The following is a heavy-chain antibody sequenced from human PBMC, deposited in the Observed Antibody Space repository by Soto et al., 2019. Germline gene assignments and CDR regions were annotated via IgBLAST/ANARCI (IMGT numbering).Heavy chain of an antibody. J-gene: IGHJ3*02. CDR2: TYYRSKWYN. CDR3: ARLRSSLGRDYDFWNGPRQKAFDI. D-gene: IGHD3-3*01. CDR1: GDSVTSNSAA. V-gene: IGHV6-1*01. Sequence: LSLTCAISGDSVTSNSAACNGIRQSPSRGREWLGRTYYRSKWYNDYAVSVKSRITINPDTYNNKFSLQLNSVTPEDTAVYYCARLRSSLGRDYDFWNGPRQKAFDIWGQGPMVTVSS.